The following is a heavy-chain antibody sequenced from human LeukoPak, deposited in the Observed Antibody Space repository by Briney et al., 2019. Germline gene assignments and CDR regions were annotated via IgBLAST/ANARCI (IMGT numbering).Heavy chain of an antibody. CDR1: GFTFSSYS. Sequence: GGSLRLSCAASGFTFSSYSMNWVRQAPGRGLEWVSSISSSSSYIYYADSVKGRFTISRDNAKNSLYLQVNSLRAEDTAVYYCAKDGEQWLQASDYWGQGTLVTVSS. V-gene: IGHV3-21*04. D-gene: IGHD6-19*01. CDR2: ISSSSSYI. J-gene: IGHJ4*02. CDR3: AKDGEQWLQASDY.